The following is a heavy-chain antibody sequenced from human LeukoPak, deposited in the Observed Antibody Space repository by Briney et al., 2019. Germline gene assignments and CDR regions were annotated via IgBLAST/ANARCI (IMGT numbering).Heavy chain of an antibody. CDR1: GYTFTSYD. V-gene: IGHV1-8*01. J-gene: IGHJ3*02. CDR2: MNPNSGNT. CDR3: ASSGDYSAKDAFDI. D-gene: IGHD2-21*02. Sequence: GASVKVSCTASGYTFTSYDINWVRQATGQGLEWMGWMNPNSGNTGYAQKFQGRVTMTRNTSISTAYMELSSLRSDDTAVYYCASSGDYSAKDAFDIWGQGTMVTVSS.